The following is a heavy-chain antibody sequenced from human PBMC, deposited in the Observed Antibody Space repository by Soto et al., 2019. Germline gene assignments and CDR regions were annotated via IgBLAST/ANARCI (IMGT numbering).Heavy chain of an antibody. CDR2: ISGSGGST. CDR1: GFTFSSYA. D-gene: IGHD6-13*01. CDR3: AKDGAIAAAQTVYNWFDP. J-gene: IGHJ5*02. Sequence: GGSLRLSCAASGFTFSSYAMSWVRQAPGKGLEWVSAISGSGGSTYYADSVKGRFTISRDNSKNTLYLQMNSLRAEDTAVYYCAKDGAIAAAQTVYNWFDPWGQGTLVTVSS. V-gene: IGHV3-23*01.